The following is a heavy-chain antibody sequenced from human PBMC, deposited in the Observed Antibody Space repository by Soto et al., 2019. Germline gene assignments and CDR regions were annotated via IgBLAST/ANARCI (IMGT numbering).Heavy chain of an antibody. V-gene: IGHV4-30-4*01. CDR3: ATESGSTYGYFDH. CDR2: ISNSGST. J-gene: IGHJ4*02. D-gene: IGHD5-18*01. Sequence: SETLSLTCTVSGGSVTSDEDYWTWIRQSPGKGLDGIGYISNSGSTGYNPSLKTRLSMSVDRSKNQFTLRLTSVTAADPAVYFCATESGSTYGYFDHWGQGTQVTVSS. CDR1: GGSVTSDEDY.